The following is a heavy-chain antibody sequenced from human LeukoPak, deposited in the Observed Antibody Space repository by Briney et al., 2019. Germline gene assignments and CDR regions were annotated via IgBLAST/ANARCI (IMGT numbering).Heavy chain of an antibody. CDR2: ISGSGDNS. CDR3: AKGGVIVYVGNY. Sequence: PSETLSLTCTVSGGSISSSSYYWGWVRQAPGKGLEWVSAISGSGDNSYYADSVKGRSTISRDNSKNTLYLQMNSLRAEDTAVYYCAKGGVIVYVGNYWGQGTLVTVSS. D-gene: IGHD3-16*02. CDR1: GGSISSSSYY. V-gene: IGHV3-23*01. J-gene: IGHJ4*02.